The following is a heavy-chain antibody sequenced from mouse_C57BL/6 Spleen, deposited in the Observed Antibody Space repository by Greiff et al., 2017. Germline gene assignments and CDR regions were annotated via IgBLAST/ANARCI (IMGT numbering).Heavy chain of an antibody. CDR3: ARYSSYDAMDY. D-gene: IGHD1-1*01. V-gene: IGHV5-16*01. Sequence: EVKLVESEGGLVQPGSSMKLSCTASGFTFSDYYMAWVRQVPEKGLEWVANINYDGSSTYYLDSLKSRFIISRDNAKNILYLQMSSLKSEDTATYYCARYSSYDAMDYWGQGTSVTVSS. CDR1: GFTFSDYY. J-gene: IGHJ4*01. CDR2: INYDGSST.